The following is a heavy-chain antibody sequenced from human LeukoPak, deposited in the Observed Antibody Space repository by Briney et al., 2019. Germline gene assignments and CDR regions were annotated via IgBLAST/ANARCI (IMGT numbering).Heavy chain of an antibody. CDR1: GFTFSSYA. Sequence: GGSLRLSCAASGFTFSSYAMHWVRQAPGEGLEWVAVISYDGSNKYYADSVKGRFTISRDNSKNTLYLQMNSLRAEDTAVYYCAKEGGLRSSWSFDFWGQGILVIVSS. V-gene: IGHV3-30*04. D-gene: IGHD6-13*01. J-gene: IGHJ4*02. CDR2: ISYDGSNK. CDR3: AKEGGLRSSWSFDF.